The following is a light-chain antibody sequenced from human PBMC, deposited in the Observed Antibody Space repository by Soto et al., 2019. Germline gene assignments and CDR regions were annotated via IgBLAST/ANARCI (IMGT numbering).Light chain of an antibody. V-gene: IGKV1-9*01. Sequence: ELTQSPSSLSASIGDRVTITCRASQGISSYLAWYQQKPGKVPNLLISGASTLQSGVPSRFSGSGSGTEFTLTICSLQPEDFATYYCQQLYRYPLSFGGGTKVDIK. CDR3: QQLYRYPLS. CDR2: GAS. CDR1: QGISSY. J-gene: IGKJ4*01.